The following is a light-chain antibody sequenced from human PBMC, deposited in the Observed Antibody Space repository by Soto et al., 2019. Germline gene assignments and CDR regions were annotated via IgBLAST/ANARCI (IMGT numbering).Light chain of an antibody. CDR3: NSYGGTNNDVV. V-gene: IGLV2-8*01. Sequence: QSALTQPPSASGSPGQSVTISCTGTSSDVGGYNYVSWYRQHPGKAPQLIIYDVNKRPSGVPDRFSGSKSGNTAALTVSGLQAEDEADYFCNSYGGTNNDVVFGGGTTLTVL. CDR1: SSDVGGYNY. J-gene: IGLJ2*01. CDR2: DVN.